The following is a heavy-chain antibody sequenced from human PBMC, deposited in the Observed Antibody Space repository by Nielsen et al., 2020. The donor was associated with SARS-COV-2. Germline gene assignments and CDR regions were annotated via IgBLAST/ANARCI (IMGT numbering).Heavy chain of an antibody. V-gene: IGHV4-39*01. J-gene: IGHJ6*02. CDR1: GGSISSSSYY. Sequence: SETLSLTCTVSGGSISSSSYYWGWIRQPPGKGLEWIGSIYYSGSTYYNPSPKSRVTISVDTSKNQFSLKLSSVTAADTAVYYCARHARRYYYYGMDVWGQGTTVTVSS. CDR2: IYYSGST. CDR3: ARHARRYYYYGMDV.